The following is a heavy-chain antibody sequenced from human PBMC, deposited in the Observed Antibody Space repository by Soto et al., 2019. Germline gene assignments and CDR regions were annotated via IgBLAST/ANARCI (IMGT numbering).Heavy chain of an antibody. V-gene: IGHV1-69*12. CDR1: GGTFGSYA. Sequence: QVQLVQSGAEVKKPGSSVKVSCKTSGGTFGSYAISWVRQAPGQGLEWMGGIIPIFSTPNYAQKFQGRVKITADESTSTAYMEVSSLRSEDTAVYYCARPIQYYFDTSAQSAWFDPWGQGTLVTVSS. D-gene: IGHD3-22*01. CDR2: IIPIFSTP. J-gene: IGHJ5*02. CDR3: ARPIQYYFDTSAQSAWFDP.